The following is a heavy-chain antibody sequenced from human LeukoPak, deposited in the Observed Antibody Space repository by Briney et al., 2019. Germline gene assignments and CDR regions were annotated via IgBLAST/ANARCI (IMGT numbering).Heavy chain of an antibody. CDR2: IYNDGRT. V-gene: IGHV3-53*01. Sequence: GGSLRLSCAASGFTVRSNYMSWFRQAPGKGLEWASVIYNDGRTYYADSVKGRFIISKDISKNTLHLQMNNLRADDTALYYCARDKEEQWLAAGFDYWGQGALVTVSS. D-gene: IGHD6-19*01. J-gene: IGHJ4*02. CDR3: ARDKEEQWLAAGFDY. CDR1: GFTVRSNY.